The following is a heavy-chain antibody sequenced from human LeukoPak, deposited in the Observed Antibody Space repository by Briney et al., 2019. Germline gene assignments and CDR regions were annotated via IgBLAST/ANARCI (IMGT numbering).Heavy chain of an antibody. CDR3: ARDYCSSTSCHGYGMDV. D-gene: IGHD2-2*01. V-gene: IGHV3-66*01. J-gene: IGHJ6*02. CDR2: IYSGGST. CDR1: GFTVSSNY. Sequence: GGSLRLSFAASGFTVSSNYVRLVRQAPGKGLEWVSLIYSGGSTYYADSVKGRFTISRHNSKNTLYLEMNSLRAEDTAVYYCARDYCSSTSCHGYGMDVWGQGTTVTVSS.